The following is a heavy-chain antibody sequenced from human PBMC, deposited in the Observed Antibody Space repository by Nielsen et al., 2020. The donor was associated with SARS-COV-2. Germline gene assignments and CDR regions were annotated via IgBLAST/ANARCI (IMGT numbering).Heavy chain of an antibody. CDR3: ARRNSRRDGYKKIYYYGMDV. CDR2: IYYSGST. CDR1: GGSISSSSYY. J-gene: IGHJ6*02. D-gene: IGHD5-24*01. Sequence: SETLSLTCTVSGGSISSSSYYWGWIRQPPGKGLEWIGSIYYSGSTYYNPSLKSRVTISVDTSKNQFSLKLSSVTAADTAVYYCARRNSRRDGYKKIYYYGMDVWGQGTTVTVSS. V-gene: IGHV4-39*01.